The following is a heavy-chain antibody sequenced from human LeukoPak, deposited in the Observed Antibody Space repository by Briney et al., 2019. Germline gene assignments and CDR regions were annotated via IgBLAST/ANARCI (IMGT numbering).Heavy chain of an antibody. D-gene: IGHD5-12*01. Sequence: GGSLRLSCVVSGFTVTSNYMNRVRQAPGKGLEWVSVIYSGGSTYYADSVKGRFTISRDNSKNTLYLQMNSLRAEDTAVYYCARHDGGYGPFDYWGQGTLVTVSS. CDR3: ARHDGGYGPFDY. J-gene: IGHJ4*02. CDR2: IYSGGST. CDR1: GFTVTSNY. V-gene: IGHV3-53*01.